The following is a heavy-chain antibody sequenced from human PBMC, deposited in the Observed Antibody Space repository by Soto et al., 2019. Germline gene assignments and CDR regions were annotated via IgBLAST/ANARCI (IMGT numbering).Heavy chain of an antibody. CDR2: IIPIFGTA. CDR1: GGTFSSYA. CDR3: ASYSSGWPPDY. V-gene: IGHV1-69*01. Sequence: HVQLVQSGAELKKPGFLVKVSCKASGGTFSSYAISWVRQAPGQGLEWMGGIIPIFGTANYAQKFQGRVTITADESTSTAYMELSSLRSEDTAVYYCASYSSGWPPDYWGQGTLVTVSS. D-gene: IGHD6-19*01. J-gene: IGHJ4*02.